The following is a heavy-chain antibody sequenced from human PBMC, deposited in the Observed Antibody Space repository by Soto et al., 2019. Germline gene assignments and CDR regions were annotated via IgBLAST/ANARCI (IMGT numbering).Heavy chain of an antibody. CDR3: AGSRYCSSTTCYFFDY. CDR1: GASISSDGYS. D-gene: IGHD2-2*01. Sequence: PSETLSLTXTVSGASISSDGYSWSWIRQPPGKGLEWIGYFYHDGTTYYNPSLRSRVTISVDKSKNQFSLRLISVTAADTAVYYCAGSRYCSSTTCYFFDYWGQGALVTVSS. V-gene: IGHV4-30-2*01. CDR2: FYHDGTT. J-gene: IGHJ4*02.